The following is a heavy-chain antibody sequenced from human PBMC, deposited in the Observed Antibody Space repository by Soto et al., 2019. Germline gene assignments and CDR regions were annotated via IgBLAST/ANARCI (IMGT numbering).Heavy chain of an antibody. J-gene: IGHJ4*02. V-gene: IGHV1-69*06. CDR2: IVPSFGTV. Sequence: QVQLVQSGAEVKKPGSSVKVSCKASGDTFTYYIINWVRLATGQGLEWVGGIVPSFGTVNYAQKFQGRVTITADKSTSTAYMELSSLRAEDTAVYYCARDDSGDYGLDYWGQGTLVTVAS. CDR1: GDTFTYYI. D-gene: IGHD4-17*01. CDR3: ARDDSGDYGLDY.